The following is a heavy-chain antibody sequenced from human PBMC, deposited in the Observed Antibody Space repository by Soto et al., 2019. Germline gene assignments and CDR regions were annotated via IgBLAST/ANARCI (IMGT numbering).Heavy chain of an antibody. D-gene: IGHD3-10*01. CDR1: GFTFSSYG. CDR2: IWYDGSNK. Sequence: QVQLVESGGGVVQPGRSLRLSCAASGFTFSSYGMHWVRQAPGKGLEWVAVIWYDGSNKYYADSVKGRFTISRDNSKNTLYLKMNSPRAEDTAVYYCARRLGGFFDYWGQGTLVTVSS. V-gene: IGHV3-33*01. CDR3: ARRLGGFFDY. J-gene: IGHJ4*02.